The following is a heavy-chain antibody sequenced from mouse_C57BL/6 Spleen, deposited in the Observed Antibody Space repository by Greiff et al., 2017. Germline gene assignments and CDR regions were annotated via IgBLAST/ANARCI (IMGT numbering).Heavy chain of an antibody. CDR2: ISYDGSN. D-gene: IGHD2-1*01. J-gene: IGHJ3*01. V-gene: IGHV3-6*01. CDR3: AREDYGNQFAY. Sequence: VQLQESGPGLVKPSQSLSLTCSVTCYSITSGYYWNWIRQFPGNKLEWMGFISYDGSNNYNPSLKNRISITRDTSKSQLFLKLNSVTTEDTATYCCAREDYGNQFAYWGQGTLVTVSA. CDR1: CYSITSGYY.